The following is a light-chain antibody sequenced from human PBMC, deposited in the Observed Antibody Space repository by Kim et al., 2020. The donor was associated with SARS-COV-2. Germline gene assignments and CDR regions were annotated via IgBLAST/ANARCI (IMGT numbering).Light chain of an antibody. CDR1: QGISTY. CDR2: GAS. CDR3: QQVRSYPIT. Sequence: IQLTQSPSSLSASVGDRVTITCRASQGISTYLAWYQQKPGKAPELLIYGASTLESGVPSRFSGSGSGTDFTITISSLQPEDFTTYYCQQVRSYPITFGQGTRLEIK. J-gene: IGKJ5*01. V-gene: IGKV1-9*01.